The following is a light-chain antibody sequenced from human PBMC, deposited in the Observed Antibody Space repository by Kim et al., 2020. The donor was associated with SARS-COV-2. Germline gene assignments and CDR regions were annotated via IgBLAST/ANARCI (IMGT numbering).Light chain of an antibody. Sequence: SPGQTATLSCGASKSVPANHLAWYQQTPGLAPRLLIYHASIRATGMPARFSGSGSGTDFTLTISSLEPEDFALYYCQQYGASPRTFGQGTKVDIK. CDR1: KSVPANH. CDR2: HAS. V-gene: IGKV3D-20*01. J-gene: IGKJ1*01. CDR3: QQYGASPRT.